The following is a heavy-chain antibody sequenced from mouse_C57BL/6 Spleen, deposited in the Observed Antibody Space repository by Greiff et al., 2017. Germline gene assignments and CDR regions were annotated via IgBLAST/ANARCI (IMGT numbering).Heavy chain of an antibody. Sequence: QVQPQQPGAELFRPGSSVKLFRKASCYTFPSYWMDWVKQRPGQGLEWIGNIYPSDSETHYNQKFKDQATLTVDKSSSTANMQLSSLTSEDAAVYYCARAAQATAWFAYWGQGALVTVSA. CDR2: IYPSDSET. CDR1: CYTFPSYW. D-gene: IGHD3-2*02. V-gene: IGHV1-61*01. CDR3: ARAAQATAWFAY. J-gene: IGHJ3*01.